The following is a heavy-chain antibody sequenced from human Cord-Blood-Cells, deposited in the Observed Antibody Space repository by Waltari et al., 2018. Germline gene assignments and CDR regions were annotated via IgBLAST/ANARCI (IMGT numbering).Heavy chain of an antibody. J-gene: IGHJ5*02. V-gene: IGHV4-61*01. CDR1: GGSVSSGSYY. Sequence: QVQLQESGPGLVKPSETLSLTCTVSGGSVSSGSYYWSWIRQPPGKGLEWIGYIYYSGSTNYNPSLKSRVTISVDTSKNQFSLKLSSVTAADTAVYYCARVPANTYYDFWSGYHNNWFDPWGQGTLVTVSS. CDR3: ARVPANTYYDFWSGYHNNWFDP. D-gene: IGHD3-3*01. CDR2: IYYSGST.